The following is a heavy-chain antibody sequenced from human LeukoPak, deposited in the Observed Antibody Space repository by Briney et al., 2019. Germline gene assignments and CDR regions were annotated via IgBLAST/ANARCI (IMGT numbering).Heavy chain of an antibody. CDR3: AELGITMIGGV. D-gene: IGHD3-10*02. J-gene: IGHJ6*04. V-gene: IGHV3-48*03. CDR2: ISSSGSTI. CDR1: GFTFSSYA. Sequence: PGGSLRLSCAASGFTFSSYAMSWVRQAPGKGLEWFSYISSSGSTIYYADSVKGRFTISRDNAKNSLYLQMNSLRAEDTAVYYCAELGITMIGGVWGKGTTVTISS.